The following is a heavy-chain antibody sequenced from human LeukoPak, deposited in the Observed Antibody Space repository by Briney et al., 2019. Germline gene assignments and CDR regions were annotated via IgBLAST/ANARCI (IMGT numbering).Heavy chain of an antibody. V-gene: IGHV1-18*01. CDR3: ARVEITFGGVIVRRFDP. CDR1: GGTFSSYA. D-gene: IGHD3-16*02. CDR2: ISAYNGNT. Sequence: ASVKVSCKASGGTFSSYAISWVRQAPGQGLEWMGWISAYNGNTNYAQKLQGRVTMTTDTSTSTAYMELRSLRSDDTAVYYCARVEITFGGVIVRRFDPWGQGTLVTVSS. J-gene: IGHJ5*02.